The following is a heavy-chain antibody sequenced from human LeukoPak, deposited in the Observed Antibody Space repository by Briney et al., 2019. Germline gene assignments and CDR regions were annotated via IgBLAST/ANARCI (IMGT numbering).Heavy chain of an antibody. V-gene: IGHV3-23*01. Sequence: GGSLRLSCAASGFTFSSYAMSWVRQAPGKGLEWVSAISGSGGSTYYADSVKGRFTISRDNSKNTLYLQMNSLRAEDTAVYYCAKGSSIAVAGWRFDYWGQGTLVTVSS. CDR1: GFTFSSYA. CDR3: AKGSSIAVAGWRFDY. J-gene: IGHJ4*02. CDR2: ISGSGGST. D-gene: IGHD6-19*01.